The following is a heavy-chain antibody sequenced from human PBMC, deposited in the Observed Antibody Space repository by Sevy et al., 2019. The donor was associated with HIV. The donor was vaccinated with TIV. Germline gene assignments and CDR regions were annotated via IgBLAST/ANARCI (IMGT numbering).Heavy chain of an antibody. CDR3: AKDRKIVGATRGAFDI. CDR1: GFTFSSYA. V-gene: IGHV3-23*01. CDR2: ISGSGGST. D-gene: IGHD1-26*01. J-gene: IGHJ3*02. Sequence: GGSLRLSCAASGFTFSSYAMSWVRQAPGKGLEWVSAISGSGGSTYYADSVKGRFTISRDNSKNTLYLQMNSLRAEDTAVYYCAKDRKIVGATRGAFDIWGQGTMLTVSS.